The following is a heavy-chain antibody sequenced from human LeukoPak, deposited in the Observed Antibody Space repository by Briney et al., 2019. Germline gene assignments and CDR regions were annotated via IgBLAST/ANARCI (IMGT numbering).Heavy chain of an antibody. J-gene: IGHJ4*02. V-gene: IGHV3-53*01. Sequence: HPGGSLRLSCAASEFTVSSNYMSWVRQAPGKGLEWVSTIYSGGGTYYADSVKGRFTISRDNSKNTVYLQMNSLRVEDTAIYYCARGQEFDDGVFDSWGQGTLVTVSS. CDR1: EFTVSSNY. CDR3: ARGQEFDDGVFDS. D-gene: IGHD1-1*01. CDR2: IYSGGGT.